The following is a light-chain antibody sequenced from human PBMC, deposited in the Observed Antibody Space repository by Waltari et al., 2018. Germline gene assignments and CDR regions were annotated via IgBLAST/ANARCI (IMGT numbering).Light chain of an antibody. CDR1: QSLVFSDGDTY. CDR3: MQGTHWPYT. J-gene: IGKJ2*01. V-gene: IGKV2-30*01. CDR2: KVS. Sequence: DAVLTQSPLSLTVTLGQPASISCRASQSLVFSDGDTYLNWFHQGAGQPPRRLIHKVSNRDSGVPDRFGGSVSGPDFTLKVSRVEAEDVGGVYYCMQGTHWPYTFGRGTKLDIK.